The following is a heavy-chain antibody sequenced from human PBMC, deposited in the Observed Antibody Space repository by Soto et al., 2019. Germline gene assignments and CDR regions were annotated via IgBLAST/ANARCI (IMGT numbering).Heavy chain of an antibody. D-gene: IGHD6-19*01. CDR2: ISSSGTSA. Sequence: QVQLEESGGGLVKPGGSLRLSCAASGWTFSAVYMSWIRQAPNKGLEYISYISSSGTSANYADSVKGRFTISRDNAKNSLYLHMNSLRAEDTAVYYCARDRGAVTGQYFDYWGQGALVTVSS. J-gene: IGHJ4*02. V-gene: IGHV3-11*05. CDR1: GWTFSAVY. CDR3: ARDRGAVTGQYFDY.